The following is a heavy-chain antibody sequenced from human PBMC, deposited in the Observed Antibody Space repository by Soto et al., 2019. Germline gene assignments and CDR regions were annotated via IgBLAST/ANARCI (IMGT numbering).Heavy chain of an antibody. V-gene: IGHV4-59*08. D-gene: IGHD3-10*01. CDR1: GGSISSYY. CDR2: IYYSGST. J-gene: IGHJ4*02. CDR3: ARHDGSRSTDY. Sequence: SETLSLTCTVSGGSISSYYWIWIRQPPGKGLEWIGYIYYSGSTTYSASLRSRVTISVDTSKNQFSLKLSSVTAADTAVYFCARHDGSRSTDYWGQGTLVTVSS.